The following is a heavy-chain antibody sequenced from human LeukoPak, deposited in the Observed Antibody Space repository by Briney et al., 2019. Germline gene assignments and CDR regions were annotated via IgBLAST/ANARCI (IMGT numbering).Heavy chain of an antibody. J-gene: IGHJ5*02. CDR1: GGSISSYY. CDR3: ARGSTCWFDP. V-gene: IGHV4-59*01. Sequence: SETLSLTCTVSGGSISSYYCSWIRRPPGKGLEWIGYIYYSGSTNYNPSLKSRVTISVDTSKNQFSLKLSSVTAADTAVYYCARGSTCWFDPWGQGTLVTVSS. CDR2: IYYSGST. D-gene: IGHD1-26*01.